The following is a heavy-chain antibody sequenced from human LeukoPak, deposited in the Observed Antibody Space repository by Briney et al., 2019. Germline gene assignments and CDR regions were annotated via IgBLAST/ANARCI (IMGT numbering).Heavy chain of an antibody. CDR2: ISGSGGST. CDR1: GFTFSNYT. J-gene: IGHJ4*02. Sequence: GGSLRLSCAASGFTFSNYTISWVRQAPGKGLEWVSAISGSGGSTYYADSVKGRFTISRDNSKNTLYLQMNSLKTEDTAVYYCTTDVQGITGTPHDYWGQGTLVTVSS. D-gene: IGHD1-20*01. CDR3: TTDVQGITGTPHDY. V-gene: IGHV3-23*01.